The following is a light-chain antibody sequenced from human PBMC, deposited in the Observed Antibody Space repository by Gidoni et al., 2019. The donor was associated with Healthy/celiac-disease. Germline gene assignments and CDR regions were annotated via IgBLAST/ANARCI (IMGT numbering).Light chain of an antibody. CDR2: GAS. CDR3: QQYNNWPPLT. V-gene: IGKV3D-15*01. J-gene: IGKJ4*01. Sequence: EFVMTQSQATLSVSPGERATLSCRASQSVSSNLAWYQQKPGQAPRLLIYGASTRATGIPARFSGSGSGTEFTLTISSLQSEDFAVYYCQQYNNWPPLTFGGGTKVEIK. CDR1: QSVSSN.